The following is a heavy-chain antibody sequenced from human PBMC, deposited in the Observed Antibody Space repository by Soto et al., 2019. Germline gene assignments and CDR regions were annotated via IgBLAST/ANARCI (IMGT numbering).Heavy chain of an antibody. CDR2: INHSGST. J-gene: IGHJ6*03. CDR3: ARVRYYYYYMDV. CDR1: GGSFSVYY. Sequence: SDTLSLTCAVYGGSFSVYYWSWIRQPPGKGLEWIGEINHSGSTNYNPSLKSRVTISVDTSKNQFSLKLSSVTAADTAVYYCARVRYYYYYMDVWGKGTTVTVSS. D-gene: IGHD3-10*01. V-gene: IGHV4-34*01.